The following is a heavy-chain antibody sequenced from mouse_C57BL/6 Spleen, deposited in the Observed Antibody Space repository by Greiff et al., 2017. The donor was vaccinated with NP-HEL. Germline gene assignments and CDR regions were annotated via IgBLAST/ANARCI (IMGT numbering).Heavy chain of an antibody. Sequence: QVQLQQSGAELVRPGASVTLSCKASGYTFTDYEMHWVKQTPVHGLEWIGAIDPETGGTAYNQKFKGKAILTADKSSSTAYMALRSMTAEDSAVYYGTRGANYDAMDYWGQGTSVTVSA. CDR1: GYTFTDYE. CDR3: TRGANYDAMDY. J-gene: IGHJ4*01. CDR2: IDPETGGT. V-gene: IGHV1-15*01.